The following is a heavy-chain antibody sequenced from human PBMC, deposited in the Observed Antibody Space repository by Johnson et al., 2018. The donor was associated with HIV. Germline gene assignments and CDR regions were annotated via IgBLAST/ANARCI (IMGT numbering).Heavy chain of an antibody. CDR3: ARPNQLLFYPDAFDF. J-gene: IGHJ3*01. CDR1: GFTFSSSA. CDR2: TSSDGSDN. Sequence: QVPLVEPGGGVVQPGGPLRLSCAASGFTFSSSAKHWVRQAPGQGLEWVAVTSSDGSDNYYADSVKGRFTISRDNSKNTLYLQMNSLRAEDTAVYYCARPNQLLFYPDAFDFWGQGTMVTVSS. V-gene: IGHV3-30*04. D-gene: IGHD2-2*01.